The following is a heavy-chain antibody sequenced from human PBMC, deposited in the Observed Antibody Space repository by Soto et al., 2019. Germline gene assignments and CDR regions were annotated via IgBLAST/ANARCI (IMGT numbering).Heavy chain of an antibody. J-gene: IGHJ5*01. CDR2: ISYDGSNK. CDR1: GFTFSSYG. D-gene: IGHD2-15*01. Sequence: QVQLVESGGGVVQPGRSLRLSCAASGFTFSSYGMHWVRQAPGKGLEWVAVISYDGSNKYYADSVKGRFTISRDNSKNTLYLQMNSLRAEDTAVYYCAKFPTGDQEPTHWFDSWGQGTLVTVSS. V-gene: IGHV3-30*18. CDR3: AKFPTGDQEPTHWFDS.